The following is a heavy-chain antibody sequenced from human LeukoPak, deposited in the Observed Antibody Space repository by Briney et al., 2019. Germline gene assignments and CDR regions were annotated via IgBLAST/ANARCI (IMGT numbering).Heavy chain of an antibody. Sequence: SETLSLSCTVSGGSISSYYWSWIRQPPGKGLEWIGYIYYSGSTNYNPSLKSRVTISADTSKNQFSLKLSSVTAADTAVYYCASSPTTYTTPFDYWGQGTLVTVSS. D-gene: IGHD4-11*01. J-gene: IGHJ4*02. CDR2: IYYSGST. CDR1: GGSISSYY. V-gene: IGHV4-59*01. CDR3: ASSPTTYTTPFDY.